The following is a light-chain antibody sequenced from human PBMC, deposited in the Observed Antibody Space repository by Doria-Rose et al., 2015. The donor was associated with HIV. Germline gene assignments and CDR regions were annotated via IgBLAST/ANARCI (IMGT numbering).Light chain of an antibody. Sequence: TQSPGTLSLSPGERATLSCRASQSFSSTYLAWYQQKPGQAPSLLIYDGSHRATGIPDRFSASGSGTDFTLTINRLEPEDFALYYCHQYGTSWTFGQGTKVEI. V-gene: IGKV3-20*01. J-gene: IGKJ1*01. CDR1: QSFSSTY. CDR3: HQYGTSWT. CDR2: DGS.